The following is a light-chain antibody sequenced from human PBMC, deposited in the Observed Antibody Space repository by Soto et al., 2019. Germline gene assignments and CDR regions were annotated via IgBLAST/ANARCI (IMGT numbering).Light chain of an antibody. V-gene: IGLV2-14*01. CDR1: SDDVGGYNY. Sequence: QSALTQPASVSGSPGQSITISCTGTSDDVGGYNYVSWYQQNTGKAPKVIIYDVSNRPSGVSKRSSGSKSGNTAFLTISGLQTEDEADYYCSSYATSSVVFGAGTKVTVL. J-gene: IGLJ2*01. CDR2: DVS. CDR3: SSYATSSVV.